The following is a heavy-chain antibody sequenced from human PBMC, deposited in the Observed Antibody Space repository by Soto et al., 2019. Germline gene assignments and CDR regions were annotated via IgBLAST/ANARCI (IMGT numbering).Heavy chain of an antibody. CDR1: GDTFTNFY. Sequence: GASVKVSCKTSGDTFTNFYMHWVRQAPGQGLEWMGIINPGGGSTSFAQKFQGRVTMTRDTSTSTVYMELSSLRSEDTAVYYCASSDILPGYYLDSWGQGTLVTVDS. CDR2: INPGGGST. D-gene: IGHD3-9*01. V-gene: IGHV1-46*01. J-gene: IGHJ4*02. CDR3: ASSDILPGYYLDS.